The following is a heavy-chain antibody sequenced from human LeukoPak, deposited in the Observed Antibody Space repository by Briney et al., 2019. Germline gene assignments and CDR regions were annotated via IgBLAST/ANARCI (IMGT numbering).Heavy chain of an antibody. D-gene: IGHD6-19*01. CDR2: VYYSGAT. CDR1: GASISSYY. CDR3: ARRVAVTGIYCFDH. Sequence: PSETLSLTCTVSGASISSYYWSWIRQPPGKGLEWIGYVYYSGATNYNPSLKSRVTISLETSKNQFSLRLTSVTAADTAVYYCARRVAVTGIYCFDHWGQGTPVTVSS. J-gene: IGHJ4*02. V-gene: IGHV4-59*08.